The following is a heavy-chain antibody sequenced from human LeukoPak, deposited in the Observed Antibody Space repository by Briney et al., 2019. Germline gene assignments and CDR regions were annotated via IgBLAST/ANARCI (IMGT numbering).Heavy chain of an antibody. V-gene: IGHV1-18*01. CDR2: ISAFNGNT. D-gene: IGHD5-12*01. CDR1: GYMFNIYG. CDR3: ARSPPSTGYDRFDT. J-gene: IGHJ4*02. Sequence: ASVKVSCKSSGYMFNIYGISWVCQTPGQGLEWMGWISAFNGNTNYARNFQDRVTMTTDTSTSTAYMELTSLSSDDTAVYYCARSPPSTGYDRFDTWGQGTLVTVSS.